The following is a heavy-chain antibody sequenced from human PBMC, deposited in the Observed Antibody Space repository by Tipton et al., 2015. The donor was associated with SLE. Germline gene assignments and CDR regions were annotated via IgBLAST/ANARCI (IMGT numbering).Heavy chain of an antibody. CDR1: GYTFTGYY. Sequence: QVQLVQSGPEVKKPGASVKVSCKASGYTFTGYYMHWVRQAPGQGLEWMGWINPNSGGTNYAQKVQGRVTMTRDTSISTAYMEQSRLRSDGTAVYYGAGEGGGGMIVVVITTDPYFDYWGQGTLVTVSS. CDR3: AGEGGGGMIVVVITTDPYFDY. D-gene: IGHD3-22*01. V-gene: IGHV1-2*02. J-gene: IGHJ4*02. CDR2: INPNSGGT.